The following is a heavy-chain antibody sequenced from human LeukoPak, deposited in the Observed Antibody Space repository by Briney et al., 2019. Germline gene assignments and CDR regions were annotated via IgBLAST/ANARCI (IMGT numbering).Heavy chain of an antibody. J-gene: IGHJ4*02. CDR3: AKDGYGGWDNY. CDR1: GFTSSSYA. V-gene: IGHV3-23*01. CDR2: ISGSGGST. Sequence: GASLRLSCAASGFTSSSYAMSWGRQAPGKGLKWVSAISGSGGSTYYADSVKGRFTISRDNSKNTLYLQMNSLRAEDTAVYYCAKDGYGGWDNYWGQGTLVTVSS. D-gene: IGHD4-23*01.